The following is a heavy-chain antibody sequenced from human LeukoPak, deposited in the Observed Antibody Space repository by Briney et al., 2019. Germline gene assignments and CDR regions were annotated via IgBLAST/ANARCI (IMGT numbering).Heavy chain of an antibody. D-gene: IGHD3-10*01. J-gene: IGHJ4*02. Sequence: GESLKISCKGSGYSFTTYWIAWVRQMPGKGPEWMGIIYPGDSDTRYSPSFQGQVTISADKSITTAYLQWSSLKASDTAMYYCARPAYGSWSYYDYWGQGTLVTVSS. CDR1: GYSFTTYW. CDR3: ARPAYGSWSYYDY. CDR2: IYPGDSDT. V-gene: IGHV5-51*01.